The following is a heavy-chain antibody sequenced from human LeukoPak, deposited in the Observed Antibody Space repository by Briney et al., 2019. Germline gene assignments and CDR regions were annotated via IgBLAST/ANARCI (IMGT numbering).Heavy chain of an antibody. CDR1: GFTFGDYA. Sequence: GGSLRLSCSASGFTFGDYAMTWVRQAPGKGLEWLGMIRTKAHGGTTEYAASVKGRFTFSRDDSKSFAYLQMNSLKTEDTAVYYCTRGDWNDDNWGQGTLVTVS. J-gene: IGHJ4*02. D-gene: IGHD1-1*01. V-gene: IGHV3-49*04. CDR3: TRGDWNDDN. CDR2: IRTKAHGGTT.